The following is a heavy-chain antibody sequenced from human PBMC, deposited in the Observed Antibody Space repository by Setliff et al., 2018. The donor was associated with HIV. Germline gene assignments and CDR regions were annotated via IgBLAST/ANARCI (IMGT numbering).Heavy chain of an antibody. D-gene: IGHD5-12*01. V-gene: IGHV1-8*02. J-gene: IGHJ4*02. CDR3: ASDQALEMATK. CDR2: MNSNSGNT. Sequence: ASVKVSCKASGYTFTSYDTNWVRQATGQGLEWMGWMNSNSGNTDYSQKFQGRVTMTRNTSINTAYMDLSSLRSEDTAVYCCASDQALEMATKWGQGTLVTVSS. CDR1: GYTFTSYD.